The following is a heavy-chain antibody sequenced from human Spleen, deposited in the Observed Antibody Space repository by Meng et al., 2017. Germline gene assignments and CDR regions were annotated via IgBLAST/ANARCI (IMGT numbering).Heavy chain of an antibody. CDR1: GGSISSGGYY. V-gene: IGHV4-31*03. CDR3: ARGPRRGYCSGGSCYFDY. Sequence: QLHESGTGLVNPSQTLSLTCTVSGGSISSGGYYWSWIRQHPGKGLEWIGEINHSGSTNYNPSLKSRVTISVDTSKNQFSLKLSSVTAADTAVYYCARGPRRGYCSGGSCYFDYWGQGTLVTVSS. D-gene: IGHD2-15*01. J-gene: IGHJ4*02. CDR2: INHSGST.